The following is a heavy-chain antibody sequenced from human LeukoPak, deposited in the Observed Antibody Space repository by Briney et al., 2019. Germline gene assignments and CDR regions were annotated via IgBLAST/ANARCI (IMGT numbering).Heavy chain of an antibody. CDR3: AGGSGYYYRYFDY. Sequence: GGSLRLSCAASGFTFSSYGMHWVRQAPGKGLEWVAVIWYDGSNKYYADSVKGRFTISRDNSKNTLYLQMNSLRAEDTAVYYCAGGSGYYYRYFDYWGQGTLVTVSS. CDR1: GFTFSSYG. V-gene: IGHV3-33*01. D-gene: IGHD3-22*01. CDR2: IWYDGSNK. J-gene: IGHJ4*02.